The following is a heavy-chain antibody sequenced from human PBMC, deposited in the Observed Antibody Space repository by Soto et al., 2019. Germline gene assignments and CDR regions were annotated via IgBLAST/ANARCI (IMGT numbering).Heavy chain of an antibody. V-gene: IGHV3-7*01. CDR1: GFTFNRYW. Sequence: GSLRLSCAASGFTFNRYWMSWVRQAPGKGLEWVANIKKDGSEQYYVDSVKGRFTVSRDNAKNSLTLQMSGLRAEDTAVYYCARGSTSWYFDFWGQGTLVTVSS. CDR3: ARGSTSWYFDF. J-gene: IGHJ4*02. D-gene: IGHD2-2*01. CDR2: IKKDGSEQ.